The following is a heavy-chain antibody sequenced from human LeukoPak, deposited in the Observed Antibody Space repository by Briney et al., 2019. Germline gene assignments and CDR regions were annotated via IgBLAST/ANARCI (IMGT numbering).Heavy chain of an antibody. CDR1: GFTFSSYS. J-gene: IGHJ4*02. V-gene: IGHV3-21*01. Sequence: PGGSLRLSCAASGFTFSSYSMNWVRQAPGKGLEWVSSISSSSSYIYNADSVKGRFTISRYNAKNSLYLQINSLRAEDTAVYYCARDYGSVKRYDILTGYSPGYFDYWGQGTLVTVSS. CDR3: ARDYGSVKRYDILTGYSPGYFDY. D-gene: IGHD3-9*01. CDR2: ISSSSSYI.